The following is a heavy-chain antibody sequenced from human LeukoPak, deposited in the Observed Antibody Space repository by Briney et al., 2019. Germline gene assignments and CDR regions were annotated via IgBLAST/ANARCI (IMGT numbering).Heavy chain of an antibody. CDR2: IIPILGIA. Sequence: ASVKVSCKASGGTFSSYAISWVRQAPGQGLEWMGRIIPILGIANYAQKFQGRVTITADKSTSTAYMELSSLRSEDTAVHYCARDPRVITMVRGVQSNGFAPGGQEPWSPSPQ. D-gene: IGHD3-10*01. CDR3: ARDPRVITMVRGVQSNGFAP. J-gene: IGHJ5*02. CDR1: GGTFSSYA. V-gene: IGHV1-69*04.